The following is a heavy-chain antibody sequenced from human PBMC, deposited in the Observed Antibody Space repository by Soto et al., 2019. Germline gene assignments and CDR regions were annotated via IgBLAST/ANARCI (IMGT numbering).Heavy chain of an antibody. V-gene: IGHV4-30-4*01. J-gene: IGHJ4*02. CDR2: IYYSGST. CDR1: GGSISSGDYY. D-gene: IGHD1-26*01. Sequence: QLQLQESGPGLVKPSQTLSLTCTVSGGSISSGDYYWSWIRQPPGKGLEWIGYIYYSGSTYYNSSLVRRVTISVDTSNNHFARMPGSVTAVDTAVYYYARAKEGELYYFDDGGQGTLVTVSS. CDR3: ARAKEGELYYFDD.